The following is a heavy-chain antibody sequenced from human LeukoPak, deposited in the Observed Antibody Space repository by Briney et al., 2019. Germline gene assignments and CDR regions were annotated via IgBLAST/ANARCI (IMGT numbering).Heavy chain of an antibody. Sequence: GGSLRLSGAASGFTVSSNYMSWVRQAPGKGLEWVSVIYSGGSTYYADSVKGRFTISRDNSKNTLYLQMNSLRAEDTAVYYCGGSLYGPDYFDYWGQGTLVTVSS. CDR1: GFTVSSNY. CDR3: GGSLYGPDYFDY. D-gene: IGHD3-16*01. V-gene: IGHV3-53*01. J-gene: IGHJ4*02. CDR2: IYSGGST.